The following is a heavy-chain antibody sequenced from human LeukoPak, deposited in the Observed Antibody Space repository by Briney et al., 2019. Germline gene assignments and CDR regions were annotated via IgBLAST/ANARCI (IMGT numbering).Heavy chain of an antibody. V-gene: IGHV4-59*12. J-gene: IGHJ4*02. D-gene: IGHD6-19*01. CDR2: IYYSGGT. CDR1: GGSISTYY. CDR3: ARGRVAVAGELEQGDY. Sequence: SETLSLTCTVSGGSISTYYWSWIRQPPGKGLEWIGHIYYSGGTNYSPSLKTRVTISVDTSKNQFSLKLSSVTAADTAVYYCARGRVAVAGELEQGDYWGQGTLVTVSS.